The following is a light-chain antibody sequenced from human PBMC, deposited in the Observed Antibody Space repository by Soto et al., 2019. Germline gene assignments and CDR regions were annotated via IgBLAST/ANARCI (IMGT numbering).Light chain of an antibody. V-gene: IGKV3-20*01. CDR1: QSFSSTY. Sequence: EILLTQSPGTLSLSPGERATLSCRASQSFSSTYLVWYQQKPGQAPRLLIYGASSRATGIPDRFSGSGSGTDFTLTISRLEPEDFAVYYCQQYGTSPVTFGQGTKVDIK. CDR2: GAS. J-gene: IGKJ1*01. CDR3: QQYGTSPVT.